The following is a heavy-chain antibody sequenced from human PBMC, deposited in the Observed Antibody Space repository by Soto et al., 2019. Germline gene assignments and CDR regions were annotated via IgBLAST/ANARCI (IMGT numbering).Heavy chain of an antibody. CDR1: GYTFTSYD. V-gene: IGHV1-8*01. CDR2: MNPNSGNT. D-gene: IGHD3-9*01. CDR3: ASGRYDILTGYYNEGWFDP. J-gene: IGHJ5*02. Sequence: GASVKVSCKASGYTFTSYDINWVRQATGQGLEWMGWMNPNSGNTGYAQKFQGRVTMTRNTSISTAYMELSSLRSEDTAVYYCASGRYDILTGYYNEGWFDPWGQGTLVTVSS.